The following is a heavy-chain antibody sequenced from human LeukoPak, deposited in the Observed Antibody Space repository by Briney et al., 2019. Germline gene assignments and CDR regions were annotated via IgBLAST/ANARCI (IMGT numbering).Heavy chain of an antibody. CDR1: GGSISSYY. CDR2: IYYSGST. V-gene: IGHV4-59*01. D-gene: IGHD3-10*01. Sequence: SETLSLTCTVSGGSISSYYWSWIRQPPGKGLEWIGYIYYSGSTNYNPSLKSRVTISVDTSKNQFSLKLSSVTAADTAVYYCAREPGDYYYGMDVWGQGTTVTVS. CDR3: AREPGDYYYGMDV. J-gene: IGHJ6*02.